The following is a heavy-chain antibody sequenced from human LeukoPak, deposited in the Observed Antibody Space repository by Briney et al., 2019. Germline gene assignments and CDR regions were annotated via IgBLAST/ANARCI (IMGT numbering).Heavy chain of an antibody. CDR1: GFNIDDYY. D-gene: IGHD2-2*01. V-gene: IGHV3-11*01. CDR3: ARDFPTITSWYYFDY. J-gene: IGHJ4*02. CDR2: ISLSGTTI. Sequence: PGGSLRLSCAASGFNIDDYYMSWIRQAPGKGLEWVSHISLSGTTIHYADSVKGRFTVSRDNAKNSLYLQMNSLRAEDTAVYYCARDFPTITSWYYFDYWGQGALVVVSS.